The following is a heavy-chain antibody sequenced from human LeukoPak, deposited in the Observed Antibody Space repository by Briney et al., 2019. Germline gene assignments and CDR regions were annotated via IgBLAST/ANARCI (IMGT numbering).Heavy chain of an antibody. Sequence: GGSLRLSCAASGFTFSTYAMSWVRQAPGKGLEWVALILGGSGGATYYAASVKGRFTISRDNSKNTLYLQVNSLRVEDTAVYYCARDRFVVVPAAMRGAGMDVWGQGTTVTVSS. D-gene: IGHD2-2*01. CDR2: ILGGSGGAT. J-gene: IGHJ6*02. CDR1: GFTFSTYA. CDR3: ARDRFVVVPAAMRGAGMDV. V-gene: IGHV3-23*01.